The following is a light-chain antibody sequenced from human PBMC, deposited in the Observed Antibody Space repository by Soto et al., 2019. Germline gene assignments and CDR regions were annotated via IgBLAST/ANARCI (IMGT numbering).Light chain of an antibody. J-gene: IGLJ2*01. Sequence: QSALTQPASVSGSPGQSITISCTGTSSDVGSYNLVSWYQQHPGKAPKLMMYEGSKRPSGVSNRFSGSKSGNTASLTISGLQDEDEADYYCCSYAGSSTSVVFGGGTKLTVL. V-gene: IGLV2-23*01. CDR2: EGS. CDR3: CSYAGSSTSVV. CDR1: SSDVGSYNL.